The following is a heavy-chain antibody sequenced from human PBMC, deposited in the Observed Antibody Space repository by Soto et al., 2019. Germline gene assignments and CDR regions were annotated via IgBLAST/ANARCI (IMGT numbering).Heavy chain of an antibody. Sequence: QVQLVQSGAEVKKPGSSVKVSCKASGGTFSSYAISWVRQAPGQGLEWMGGIIPIFGTANYAQKFQGRVTMTAAESPSRGYMELSSLWSEDTAVYYCARDESAGGYGGNLPNWYFYLWGRGTLVTVSS. D-gene: IGHD2-21*02. CDR1: GGTFSSYA. J-gene: IGHJ2*01. CDR3: ARDESAGGYGGNLPNWYFYL. CDR2: IIPIFGTA. V-gene: IGHV1-69*01.